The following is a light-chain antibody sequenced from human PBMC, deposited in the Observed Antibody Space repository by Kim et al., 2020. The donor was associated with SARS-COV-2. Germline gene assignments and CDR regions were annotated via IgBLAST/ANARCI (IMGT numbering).Light chain of an antibody. J-gene: IGKJ4*01. CDR1: QSVRNY. V-gene: IGKV3-11*01. CDR3: HQRYNWPQS. CDR2: DAS. Sequence: EIVLTQSPATLSLSPGERATLSCRASQSVRNYLAWYQQSPGQAPRLLIYDASNRATGIPARFSGSGSGTDFTLTISSLEPEDFAVYFCHQRYNWPQSFGGGTKLEI.